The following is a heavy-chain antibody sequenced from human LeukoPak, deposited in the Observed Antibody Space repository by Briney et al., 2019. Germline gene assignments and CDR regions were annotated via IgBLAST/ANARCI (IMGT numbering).Heavy chain of an antibody. J-gene: IGHJ4*02. CDR1: GGSFSGYY. CDR2: INHSGST. V-gene: IGHV4-34*01. CDR3: ARWDDTYYFDY. D-gene: IGHD3-22*01. Sequence: SETLSLTCAVYGGSFSGYYWSWIRQPPGKGLEWIGEINHSGSTNYNPSLKSRVTISVDTSKNQFSLKLSSVTAADTAVYYCARWDDTYYFDYWGQGALVTVSS.